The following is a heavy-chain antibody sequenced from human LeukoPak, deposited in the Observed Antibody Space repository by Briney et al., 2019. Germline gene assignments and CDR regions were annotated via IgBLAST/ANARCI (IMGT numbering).Heavy chain of an antibody. J-gene: IGHJ6*03. CDR1: GYTFTSYN. Sequence: ASVKVSCKASGYTFTSYNINWVRQATGQGLEWMGWMNPNSGNTGYAQKFQGRVTMTRNTSISTAYMELSSLRAEDTAVYYCAKSWAAMVKDIHDYMDVWGKGTTVTVSS. CDR3: AKSWAAMVKDIHDYMDV. D-gene: IGHD5-18*01. V-gene: IGHV1-8*01. CDR2: MNPNSGNT.